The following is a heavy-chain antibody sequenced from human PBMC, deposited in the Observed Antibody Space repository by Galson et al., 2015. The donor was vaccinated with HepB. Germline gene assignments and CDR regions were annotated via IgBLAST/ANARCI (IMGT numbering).Heavy chain of an antibody. CDR2: ISSSGSTI. Sequence: SLRLSCAASGFTFSDYYMSWIRQAPGKGLEWVSYISSSGSTIYYADSVKGRFTISRDNAKNSLYLQMNSLRAEDTAVYYCARDPAHITIFGVVIPRYFDYWGQGTLVTVSS. V-gene: IGHV3-11*01. D-gene: IGHD3-3*01. CDR1: GFTFSDYY. J-gene: IGHJ4*02. CDR3: ARDPAHITIFGVVIPRYFDY.